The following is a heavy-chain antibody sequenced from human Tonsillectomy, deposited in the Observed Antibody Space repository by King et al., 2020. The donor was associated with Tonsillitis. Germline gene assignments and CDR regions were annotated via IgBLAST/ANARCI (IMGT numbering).Heavy chain of an antibody. CDR2: IRGSGGST. CDR1: GFTFSSDA. J-gene: IGHJ3*02. D-gene: IGHD4-17*01. CDR3: AKGVTLTVRVAFDI. Sequence: VQLVESGGGLVQPGGSLRVSCAASGFTFSSDAMNWVRQAPGKGLEWVLAIRGSGGSTYYADSVKGRFTLSRDNFKNTLYLQMNSLRDEDTAVYYCAKGVTLTVRVAFDIWGQGTMVTVSS. V-gene: IGHV3-23*04.